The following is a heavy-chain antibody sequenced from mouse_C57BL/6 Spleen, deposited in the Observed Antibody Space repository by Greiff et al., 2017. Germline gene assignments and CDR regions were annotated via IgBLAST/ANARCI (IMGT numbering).Heavy chain of an antibody. V-gene: IGHV2-2*01. CDR2: IWSGGST. Sequence: VQLQQSGPGLVQPSQSLSITCTVSGFSFTSYGVHWVRQSPGKGLEWLGVIWSGGSTDYNAAFISRLSIREDKSLSQVFFKMNSLQADDTVIYYCARGTMVTTGDYYAMDYWGQGTSVTVSS. J-gene: IGHJ4*01. D-gene: IGHD2-2*01. CDR3: ARGTMVTTGDYYAMDY. CDR1: GFSFTSYG.